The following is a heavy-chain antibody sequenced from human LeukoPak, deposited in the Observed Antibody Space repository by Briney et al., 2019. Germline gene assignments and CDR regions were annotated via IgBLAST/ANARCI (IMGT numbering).Heavy chain of an antibody. Sequence: GGSLRRSCAASGFTFSSYAMSWVRQAPGKGLEWVSAISGSGGSTYYADSVKGRFTISRDNSKNTLYLQMNSLRAEDTAVYYCAQKAAHYDFWSGLTNYYYYYYMDVWGKGTTVTVSS. CDR2: ISGSGGST. D-gene: IGHD3-3*01. V-gene: IGHV3-23*01. J-gene: IGHJ6*03. CDR3: AQKAAHYDFWSGLTNYYYYYYMDV. CDR1: GFTFSSYA.